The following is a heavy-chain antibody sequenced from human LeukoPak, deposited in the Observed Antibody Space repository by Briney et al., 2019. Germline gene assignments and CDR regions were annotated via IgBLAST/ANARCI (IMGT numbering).Heavy chain of an antibody. CDR3: ARAPTSLSNPYYFGY. CDR1: GYSFANYW. D-gene: IGHD4-11*01. V-gene: IGHV5-51*01. J-gene: IGHJ4*02. Sequence: GESLKISCKTSGYSFANYWFGWVRQLPGKGLEWMGIIYPGDSDTRYSPSFRGQVTISADESISTAFLQWKSLKASDTAMYYCARAPTSLSNPYYFGYWGQGTLVTVSS. CDR2: IYPGDSDT.